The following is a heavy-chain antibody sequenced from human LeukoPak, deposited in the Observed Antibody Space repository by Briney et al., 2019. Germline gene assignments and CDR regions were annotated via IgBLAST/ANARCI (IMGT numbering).Heavy chain of an antibody. D-gene: IGHD6-13*01. Sequence: GASVKVSCKASGYTFTGYYMHWVRQAPGQGLEWMGWINPNSGATNYAQKFQGRVTMTRDTSISTAYMELSRLRSDDTAVYYCAVGPGTRRPDYWGQGTLVTVSS. CDR3: AVGPGTRRPDY. J-gene: IGHJ4*02. V-gene: IGHV1-2*02. CDR2: INPNSGAT. CDR1: GYTFTGYY.